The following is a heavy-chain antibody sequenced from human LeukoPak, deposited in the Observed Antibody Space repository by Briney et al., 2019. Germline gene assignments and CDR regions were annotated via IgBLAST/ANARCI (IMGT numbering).Heavy chain of an antibody. CDR2: IDPYTGNT. D-gene: IGHD5-12*01. CDR3: AREYSASEH. J-gene: IGHJ1*01. V-gene: IGHV1-2*02. CDR1: GYSSVGYY. Sequence: ASVKVSCKASGYSSVGYYLHWVRQAPGQGLEWMSWIDPYTGNTHYAQKFQGRLTVTRDTSISTTYMELSWLTSDDTAMYYCAREYSASEHWGQGTLVTVSS.